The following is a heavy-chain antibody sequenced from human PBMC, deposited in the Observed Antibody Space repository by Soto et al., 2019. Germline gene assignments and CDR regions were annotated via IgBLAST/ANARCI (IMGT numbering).Heavy chain of an antibody. CDR3: ARDGGTAIFQH. CDR1: GGSISSGGYS. CDR2: IYHSGST. D-gene: IGHD2-21*02. V-gene: IGHV4-30-2*01. Sequence: SETLSLTCAVSGGSISSGGYSWSWIRQPPGKGLEWIGYIYHSGSTYYNPSLKSRVTISVDRSKNQFSLKLSSVTAADTAVYYCARDGGTAIFQHWGQGTLVTVSS. J-gene: IGHJ1*01.